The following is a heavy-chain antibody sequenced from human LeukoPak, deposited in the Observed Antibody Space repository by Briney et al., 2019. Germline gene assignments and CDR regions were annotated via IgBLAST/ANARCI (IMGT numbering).Heavy chain of an antibody. CDR1: GGTLRRHT. CDR2: IIPMMGIA. Sequence: SVKVSCKASGGTLRRHTITWLRQAPGQGLEWMGRIIPMMGIANYAQKFQGRVTITADTSTDTAYMDLISLRSEDTAVYYCASRSHKTIVGADTREVGDYWGQGTLVTVSS. D-gene: IGHD6-19*01. CDR3: ASRSHKTIVGADTREVGDY. J-gene: IGHJ4*02. V-gene: IGHV1-69*02.